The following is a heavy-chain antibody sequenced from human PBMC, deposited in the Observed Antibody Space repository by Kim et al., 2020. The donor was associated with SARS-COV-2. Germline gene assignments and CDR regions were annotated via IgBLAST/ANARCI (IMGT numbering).Heavy chain of an antibody. CDR1: GFTFSSYA. Sequence: GGSLRLSCAASGFTFSSYAMHWVRQAPGKGLEWVAVISYDGSNKYYADSVKGRFTISRDNSKNTLYLQMNSLRAEDTAVYYCARIAYYYDSRGYSYLDAFDIWGQGTMVTVSS. CDR3: ARIAYYYDSRGYSYLDAFDI. D-gene: IGHD3-22*01. J-gene: IGHJ3*02. CDR2: ISYDGSNK. V-gene: IGHV3-30*04.